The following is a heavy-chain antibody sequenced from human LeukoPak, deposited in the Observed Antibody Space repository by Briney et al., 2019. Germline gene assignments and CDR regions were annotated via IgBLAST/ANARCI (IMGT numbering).Heavy chain of an antibody. Sequence: GGSLRLSCAASVFTVSSNYMSWVRQAPGKGLEWVSVIYSGGSTYYADSVKGRFTISRDNSKNTLYLQMNSLRAEDTAVYYCARTYDSSGYYYYGYWGQGTLVTVSS. CDR1: VFTVSSNY. V-gene: IGHV3-53*01. CDR3: ARTYDSSGYYYYGY. J-gene: IGHJ4*02. D-gene: IGHD3-22*01. CDR2: IYSGGST.